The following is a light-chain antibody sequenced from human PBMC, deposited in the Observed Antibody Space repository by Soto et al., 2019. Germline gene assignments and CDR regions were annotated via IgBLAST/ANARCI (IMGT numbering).Light chain of an antibody. J-gene: IGKJ3*01. CDR2: SAS. CDR1: QGISSY. CDR3: QRHNSNPT. V-gene: IGKV1-9*01. Sequence: DLQLTQSPSFLSASVGDRVTITCRARQGISSYLAWYQQKPGEAPKLLIYSASTLQSGVPSRFSGSGSGTEFTLTISSLQPEDFATYFCQRHNSNPTFGPGTKVDIK.